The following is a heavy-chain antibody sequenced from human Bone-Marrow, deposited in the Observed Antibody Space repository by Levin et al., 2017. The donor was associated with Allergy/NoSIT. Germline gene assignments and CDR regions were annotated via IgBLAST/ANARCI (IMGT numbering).Heavy chain of an antibody. D-gene: IGHD3-3*01. CDR1: GDSISSRSHY. Sequence: PSETLSLTCTVSGDSISSRSHYWGWIRQPPGKGLEWIGSIYDSGSTHYNPSLKSRVTISADTSKNQFSLKLSSVTAADTATYYCARLSRDFWSGYSDLWGQGTLVTVSS. J-gene: IGHJ5*02. V-gene: IGHV4-39*01. CDR2: IYDSGST. CDR3: ARLSRDFWSGYSDL.